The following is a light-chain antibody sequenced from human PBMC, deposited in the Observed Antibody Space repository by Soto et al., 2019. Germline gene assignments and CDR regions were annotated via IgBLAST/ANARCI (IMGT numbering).Light chain of an antibody. CDR2: EDS. CDR1: NIGSKS. V-gene: IGLV3-21*02. J-gene: IGLJ2*01. Sequence: SYVVTQPPSLSVAPGQTARISCGGHNIGSKSVHWYQQKAGQAPVLVVHEDSGRPSGIPERISGSNSGNTATLTISRVEAGDEADYYCQVWDTSTDYLVFGGGTKLTV. CDR3: QVWDTSTDYLV.